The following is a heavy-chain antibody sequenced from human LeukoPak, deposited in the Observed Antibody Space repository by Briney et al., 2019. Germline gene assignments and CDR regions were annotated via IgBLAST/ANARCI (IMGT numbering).Heavy chain of an antibody. D-gene: IGHD3-16*02. CDR3: ADYVWGSYRF. V-gene: IGHV4-34*01. CDR2: INHSGST. Sequence: SEALSLTCAVYGGSFSGYYWSWIRQPPGKGLVWIGEINHSGSTNYNPSLKSRVTISVDTSKNQFSLKLSSVTAADTAVYYCADYVWGSYRFWGQGTLVTVSS. J-gene: IGHJ4*02. CDR1: GGSFSGYY.